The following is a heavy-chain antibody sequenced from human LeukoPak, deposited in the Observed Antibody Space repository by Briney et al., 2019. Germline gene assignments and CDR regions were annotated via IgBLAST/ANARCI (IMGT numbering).Heavy chain of an antibody. V-gene: IGHV3-48*04. CDR2: ISSSSITI. J-gene: IGHJ4*02. Sequence: GGSPRLSCAASGFTFSSYSLNWVRQAPGKGLEWVSFISSSSITIYYADSVKGRFTISRDNAEKSLYLQMNSLRAEDTAVYYCARDRGGSYSAIDYWGQGTLVTVSS. CDR1: GFTFSSYS. CDR3: ARDRGGSYSAIDY. D-gene: IGHD2-15*01.